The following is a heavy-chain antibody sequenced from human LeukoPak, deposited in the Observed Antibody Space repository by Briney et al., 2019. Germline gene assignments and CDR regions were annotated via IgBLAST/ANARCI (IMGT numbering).Heavy chain of an antibody. CDR1: GASIRTYY. Sequence: PSETLSLTCAVSGASIRTYYWTWVRQPPGKGLEWIGYVYHSGSTYYTPSLRRRVAMSIDTSENSFSLKLNSVTAADTAVYYCAAPLTALRPSYYFDFWAQGIQVTVSS. D-gene: IGHD6-25*01. CDR2: VYHSGST. V-gene: IGHV4-59*01. J-gene: IGHJ4*02. CDR3: AAPLTALRPSYYFDF.